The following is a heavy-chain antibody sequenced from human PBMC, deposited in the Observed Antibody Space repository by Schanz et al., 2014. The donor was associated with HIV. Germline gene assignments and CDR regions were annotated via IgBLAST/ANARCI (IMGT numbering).Heavy chain of an antibody. D-gene: IGHD1-26*01. J-gene: IGHJ6*02. Sequence: EVQLVESGGGLVQPGRSLRLSCAVSGFTFDDYVMHWVRQAPGKGLEWVSGISWNSGSIGYADSVKGRFTISRDNAKNSLHLQMNSLRAEDTALYYCAKDIGRDVGYGLDVWGQGTTVTVSS. CDR1: GFTFDDYV. V-gene: IGHV3-9*01. CDR2: ISWNSGSI. CDR3: AKDIGRDVGYGLDV.